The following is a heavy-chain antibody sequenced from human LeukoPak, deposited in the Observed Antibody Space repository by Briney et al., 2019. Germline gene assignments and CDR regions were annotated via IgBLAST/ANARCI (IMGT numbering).Heavy chain of an antibody. CDR3: ARHGPPRAGWGRKYYYMDV. D-gene: IGHD3-16*01. CDR1: GGSISSYY. CDR2: IYYSGST. V-gene: IGHV4-59*01. J-gene: IGHJ6*03. Sequence: PSETLSLTCTVSGGSISSYYWSWIRQPPGKGLEWIGYIYYSGSTNYNPSLKSRVTISVDTSKNQFSLKPSSVTAADTAVYYCARHGPPRAGWGRKYYYMDVWGKGTTVTISS.